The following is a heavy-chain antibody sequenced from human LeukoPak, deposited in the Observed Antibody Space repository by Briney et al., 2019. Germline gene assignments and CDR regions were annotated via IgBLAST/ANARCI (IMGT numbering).Heavy chain of an antibody. D-gene: IGHD3-3*01. Sequence: GSLRLSCAASGFTFSSYAMSWVRQAPGKGLEWVSAISGSGGSTYYADSVKGRFTISRDNSKNTLYLQMNSLRAEDTAVYYCAKERDPVLRFLEWLSGDFDYWGQGTLVTVSS. CDR2: ISGSGGST. CDR3: AKERDPVLRFLEWLSGDFDY. J-gene: IGHJ4*02. V-gene: IGHV3-23*01. CDR1: GFTFSSYA.